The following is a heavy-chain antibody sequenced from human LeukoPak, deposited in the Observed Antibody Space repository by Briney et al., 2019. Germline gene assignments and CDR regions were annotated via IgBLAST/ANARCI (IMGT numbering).Heavy chain of an antibody. Sequence: SETLSLTCAVSGGSISSNNWWGWVRQPPGKGLEWIGEIYHSGSPNYNPSLKSRVTISVDKSRNHFSLNLSSVTAADTGVYYCARVNINNWHSCDYWGQGTLVTVSS. J-gene: IGHJ4*02. V-gene: IGHV4-4*02. CDR3: ARVNINNWHSCDY. D-gene: IGHD1-1*01. CDR2: IYHSGSP. CDR1: GGSISSNNW.